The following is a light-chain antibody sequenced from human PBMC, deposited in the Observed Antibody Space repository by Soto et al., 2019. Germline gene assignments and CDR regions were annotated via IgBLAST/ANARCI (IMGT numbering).Light chain of an antibody. V-gene: IGKV1-5*01. Sequence: DVQMTQSPSTLSASVGDRVTITCRASQRISNWLAWYQQKPGKAPKLLIYDASSLESWGSSRFSGSGSDTDFTFPISSLQPDDYATYYCLQYNSYSPYTFGQGTKVEI. CDR3: LQYNSYSPYT. CDR1: QRISNW. CDR2: DAS. J-gene: IGKJ2*01.